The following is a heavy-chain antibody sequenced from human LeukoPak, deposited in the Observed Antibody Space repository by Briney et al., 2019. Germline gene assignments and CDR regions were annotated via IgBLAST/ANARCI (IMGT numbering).Heavy chain of an antibody. J-gene: IGHJ4*02. V-gene: IGHV1-18*04. Sequence: ASVKVSCEASGYTFTSYGISWVRQAPGQGLEWMGWISAYNGNTNYAQKLQGRVTMTTDTSTSTAYMELRSLRSDDTAVYYCARDGTHGHFDWLLHHWGQGTLVTVSS. CDR1: GYTFTSYG. CDR3: ARDGTHGHFDWLLHH. CDR2: ISAYNGNT. D-gene: IGHD3-9*01.